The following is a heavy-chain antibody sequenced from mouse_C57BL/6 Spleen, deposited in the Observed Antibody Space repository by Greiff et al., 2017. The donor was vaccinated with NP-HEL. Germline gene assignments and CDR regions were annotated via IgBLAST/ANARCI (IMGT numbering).Heavy chain of an antibody. CDR1: GYSITSDY. Sequence: EVKLMESGPGLAKPSQSLSLTCSVTGYSITSDYWNWIRKFPGNKLEYMGYISYSGSTYYNPSLKSRISITRDTSKNQYYLQLNSVTTEDTATYYCARSVATPDWYFDVWGTGTTVTVSS. CDR3: ARSVATPDWYFDV. D-gene: IGHD1-1*01. V-gene: IGHV3-8*01. CDR2: ISYSGST. J-gene: IGHJ1*03.